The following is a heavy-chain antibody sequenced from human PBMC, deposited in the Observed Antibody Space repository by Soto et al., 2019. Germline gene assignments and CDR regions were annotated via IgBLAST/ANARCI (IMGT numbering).Heavy chain of an antibody. J-gene: IGHJ4*02. CDR3: ARGDVLRYFGDQPRYYFDY. CDR1: GYSISSGYY. CDR2: IYYSGST. V-gene: IGHV4-61*01. Sequence: SETLSLTCAVSGYSISSGYYWGWIRQPPGKGLEWIGYIYYSGSTNYNPSLKSRVTISVDTSKNQFSLKLSSVTAADTAVYYCARGDVLRYFGDQPRYYFDYWGQGTLVTVSS. D-gene: IGHD3-9*01.